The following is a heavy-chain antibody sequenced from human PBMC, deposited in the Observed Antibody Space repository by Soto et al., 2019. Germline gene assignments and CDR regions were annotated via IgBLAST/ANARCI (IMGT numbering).Heavy chain of an antibody. J-gene: IGHJ4*02. Sequence: QVQLVQSGAEVKKPGSSVSISCRASGDTLTTYPINWVRQAPGQGLEWMGRVVPVLKRADDALGFQGRLTITGDESTDTVYMSISSLTSDDKAVYFCSRDAGFCDDATGHLGWGPGTLITVSS. CDR1: GDTLTTYP. CDR3: SRDAGFCDDATGHLG. D-gene: IGHD2-15*01. V-gene: IGHV1-69*08. CDR2: VVPVLKRA.